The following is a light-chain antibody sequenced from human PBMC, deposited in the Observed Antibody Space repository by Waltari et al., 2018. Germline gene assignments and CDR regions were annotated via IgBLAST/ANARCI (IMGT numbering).Light chain of an antibody. J-gene: IGKJ1*01. Sequence: DIQLTQSPSFLSASVGDRVTITCRASHDISSYLAWYQQKPGNAPELPIYAASTLQSGVPSRFRGSGSGTEFTLTISSLQPEDFATYYCQQPWTFGQGTKVE. CDR1: HDISSY. CDR3: QQPWT. CDR2: AAS. V-gene: IGKV1-9*01.